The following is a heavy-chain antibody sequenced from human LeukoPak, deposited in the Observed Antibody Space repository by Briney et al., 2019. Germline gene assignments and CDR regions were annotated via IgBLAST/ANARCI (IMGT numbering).Heavy chain of an antibody. CDR3: AKEDEYSSSHYFDY. D-gene: IGHD6-6*01. CDR2: ISGSGGTT. Sequence: GGSLRLSCAASGFTFSSYAMSWVRQAPGKGLEWVSSISGSGGTTYYADSVKGRFTISRDTSKNTLYLQMNSLRAEDTAVYYCAKEDEYSSSHYFDYWGQGTLVTVSS. V-gene: IGHV3-23*01. CDR1: GFTFSSYA. J-gene: IGHJ4*02.